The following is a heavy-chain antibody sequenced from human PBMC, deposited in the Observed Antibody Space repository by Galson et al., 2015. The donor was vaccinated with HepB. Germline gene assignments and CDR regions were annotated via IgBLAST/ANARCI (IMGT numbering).Heavy chain of an antibody. D-gene: IGHD2-15*01. CDR2: IYSGGST. V-gene: IGHV3-66*01. Sequence: SLRLSCAASGFTVSSNYMSWVRQAPGKGLEWVSVIYSGGSTYYADSVKGRFTISRDNSKNTLYLQMNSLRAEDTAVYYCARDFDCSGGSCYPYAFDIWGQGTMVTVSS. J-gene: IGHJ3*02. CDR3: ARDFDCSGGSCYPYAFDI. CDR1: GFTVSSNY.